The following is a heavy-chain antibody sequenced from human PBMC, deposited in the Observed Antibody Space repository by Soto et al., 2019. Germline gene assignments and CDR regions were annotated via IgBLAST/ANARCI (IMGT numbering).Heavy chain of an antibody. CDR3: ARATHRTPNWLDP. CDR1: GGSISSDY. CDR2: IHYGGST. Sequence: SETLSLTCTVPGGSISSDYWSWVRQPPGKGLEYIGYIHYGGSTNYNPSLKSRVTISIDTSKSQFSLKLSSVTAADTAVYYCARATHRTPNWLDPWGQGTLVTVSS. J-gene: IGHJ5*02. V-gene: IGHV4-59*01.